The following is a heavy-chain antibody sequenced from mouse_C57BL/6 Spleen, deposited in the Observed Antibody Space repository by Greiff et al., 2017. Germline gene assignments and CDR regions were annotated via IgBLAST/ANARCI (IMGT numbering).Heavy chain of an antibody. CDR1: GFTFSDYY. CDR3: AREGSTRAMDY. Sequence: EVHLVESEGGLVQPGSSMKLSCTASGFTFSDYYMAWVRQVPEKGLEWVANINYDGSSTYYLDSLKSRFIISRDNATNILYLQMSSLKSEDTSTYNCAREGSTRAMDYWGQGTSVTVSS. J-gene: IGHJ4*01. CDR2: INYDGSST. D-gene: IGHD3-3*01. V-gene: IGHV5-16*01.